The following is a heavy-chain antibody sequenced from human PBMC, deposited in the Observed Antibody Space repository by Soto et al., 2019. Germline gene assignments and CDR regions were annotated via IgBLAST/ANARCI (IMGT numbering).Heavy chain of an antibody. V-gene: IGHV1-69*04. D-gene: IGHD3-3*01. CDR3: ARDWYYDFWSGPPSDAFDI. CDR2: IIPILGIA. Sequence: SVKVSCKASGGTFSSYTISWVRQAPGQGLEWMGRIIPILGIANYAQKFQGRVTITADKSTSTAYMELSSLRSEDTAVYYCARDWYYDFWSGPPSDAFDIWGQGTMVTVSS. CDR1: GGTFSSYT. J-gene: IGHJ3*02.